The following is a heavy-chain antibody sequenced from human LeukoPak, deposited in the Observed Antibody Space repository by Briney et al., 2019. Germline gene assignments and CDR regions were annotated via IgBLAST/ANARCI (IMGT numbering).Heavy chain of an antibody. CDR3: AKERLGGNYGDYAVDY. D-gene: IGHD4-17*01. J-gene: IGHJ4*02. V-gene: IGHV3-23*01. Sequence: GGSLRLSCAASGFTFSNYAMNWVRQAPGKGLEWVSFVSGSGDGTYYADSVKGRFTISRDNSKKTLDLHMDSLRAEDTAVYYCAKERLGGNYGDYAVDYWGQGTMVTVSS. CDR1: GFTFSNYA. CDR2: VSGSGDGT.